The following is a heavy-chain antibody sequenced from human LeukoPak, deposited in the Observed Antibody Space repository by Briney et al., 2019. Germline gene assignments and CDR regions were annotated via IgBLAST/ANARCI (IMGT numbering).Heavy chain of an antibody. CDR1: GFTFSSYA. CDR2: ISGSGGST. CDR3: AKAQVPVTIFGVVFDY. Sequence: PGGSLRLSCAASGFTFSSYAMSWVRQAPGKGLEWVSAISGSGGSTYYADSVKGRFTISRDNSKNTLYLQMNSLRAEDTAVYYCAKAQVPVTIFGVVFDYWGQGTLVTVSS. V-gene: IGHV3-23*01. J-gene: IGHJ4*02. D-gene: IGHD3-3*01.